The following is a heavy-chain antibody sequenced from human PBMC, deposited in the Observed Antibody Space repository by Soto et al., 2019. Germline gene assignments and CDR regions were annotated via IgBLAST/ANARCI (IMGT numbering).Heavy chain of an antibody. CDR1: GFTFSSYA. CDR2: ISYDGSNK. J-gene: IGHJ6*02. V-gene: IGHV3-30-3*01. Sequence: QVQLVESGGGVVQPGRSLRLSFAASGFTFSSYAMHWVRQAPGKGLERVAVISYDGSNKYYADSVKGRFTISRDNSKNTLYLQMNSLRAEDTAVYYCARDRLRYNWNDFPYYYYGMDVWGQGTTVTVSS. D-gene: IGHD1-1*01. CDR3: ARDRLRYNWNDFPYYYYGMDV.